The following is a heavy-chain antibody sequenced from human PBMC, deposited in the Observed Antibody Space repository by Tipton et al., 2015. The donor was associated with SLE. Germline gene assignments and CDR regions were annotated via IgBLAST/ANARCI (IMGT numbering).Heavy chain of an antibody. J-gene: IGHJ4*02. V-gene: IGHV3-30*01. Sequence: SLRLSCAASGFNLSTYALHWVRQAPGKGLEWVAVIGYDGTNRHYVDSVKGRFTISRDNSRNTLLLQMTSLRPEDTAVYFCARDGYTHTWYYLDSWGQGTLVTVSS. CDR1: GFNLSTYA. D-gene: IGHD2-2*02. CDR2: IGYDGTNR. CDR3: ARDGYTHTWYYLDS.